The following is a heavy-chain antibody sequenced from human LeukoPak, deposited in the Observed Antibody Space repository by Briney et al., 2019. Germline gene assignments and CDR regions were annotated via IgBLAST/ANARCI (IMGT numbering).Heavy chain of an antibody. D-gene: IGHD3-9*01. J-gene: IGHJ4*01. V-gene: IGHV3-23*01. CDR1: GFTFNDFA. CDR3: ARDLGWIYYDTCGYLDY. CDR2: ISRSGTST. Sequence: GGSLRLSCAVSGFTFNDFAMSWVRQAPGKGLEWVSAISRSGTSTYYADSVKGRFTISRANSNNTLYLQMNSLRAEDTAVYYCARDLGWIYYDTCGYLDYWGQGSLVTVSS.